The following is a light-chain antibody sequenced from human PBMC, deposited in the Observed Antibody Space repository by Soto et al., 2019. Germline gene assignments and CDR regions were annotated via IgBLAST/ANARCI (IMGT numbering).Light chain of an antibody. Sequence: DIQMTQSPSTLSASVGDRVTITCRASQSISNWLAWYQQKPGKAPKVLIYDASSLESGVPSRFSGSGSGTEFTLTISSLQPDDFATYYCQHYFTYPWTFGQGTRVEIK. J-gene: IGKJ1*01. V-gene: IGKV1-5*01. CDR3: QHYFTYPWT. CDR2: DAS. CDR1: QSISNW.